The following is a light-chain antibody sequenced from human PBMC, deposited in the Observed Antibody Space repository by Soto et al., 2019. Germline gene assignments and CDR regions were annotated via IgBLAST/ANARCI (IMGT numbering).Light chain of an antibody. Sequence: DIQMTQSPSSLSASVGDRVTITCRASQGISNYLAWYQQKTGKVPKLLIYAASTLQSGVPSRFSGSGSGRDFTLTISRLQPEDVATYYCQEYISAPNFTYGPGTKVDMK. CDR1: QGISNY. CDR2: AAS. J-gene: IGKJ3*01. V-gene: IGKV1-27*01. CDR3: QEYISAPNFT.